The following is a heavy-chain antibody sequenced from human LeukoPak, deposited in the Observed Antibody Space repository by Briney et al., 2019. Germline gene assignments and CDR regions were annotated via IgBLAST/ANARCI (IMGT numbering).Heavy chain of an antibody. CDR1: GCTFADYA. Sequence: GGSLRLSCAVSGCTFADYAMHWVRQAPGKGLEWVSDISWNSGSLGYADSVKGRFTISRDNAKNSLYLQMNSLRAEDTALYYCAKDRGATFYYGSGSFDFWGRGTLVTVSS. J-gene: IGHJ4*02. CDR3: AKDRGATFYYGSGSFDF. D-gene: IGHD3-10*01. CDR2: ISWNSGSL. V-gene: IGHV3-9*01.